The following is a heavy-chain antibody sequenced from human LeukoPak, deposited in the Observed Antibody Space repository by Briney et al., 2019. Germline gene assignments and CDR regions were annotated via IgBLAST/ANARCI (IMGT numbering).Heavy chain of an antibody. CDR3: ARQDNWNFWFDP. V-gene: IGHV4-59*08. Sequence: SETLSLTCTVSGGSISSYYWSWIRQPPGKGLEWIGYIYYSGSTNYNPSLKSRVTISVDTSKNQFSLKLSSVTAADTAVYYCARQDNWNFWFDPWGQGALVTVSS. CDR2: IYYSGST. J-gene: IGHJ5*02. D-gene: IGHD1-20*01. CDR1: GGSISSYY.